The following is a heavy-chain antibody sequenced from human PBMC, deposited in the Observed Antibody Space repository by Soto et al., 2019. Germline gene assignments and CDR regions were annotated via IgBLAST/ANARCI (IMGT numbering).Heavy chain of an antibody. Sequence: QVQLVESGGGVVQPGRSLRLSCGASGFTFSSYGMHWVRQAPGKGLEWVAVIWYDGSNKYYADSVKGRFTISRDNSKNTLYLQMNSLRAEDTPVYYCARAHPLTTVTYWGYYFDYWGQGTLVTVSS. CDR3: ARAHPLTTVTYWGYYFDY. CDR2: IWYDGSNK. CDR1: GFTFSSYG. V-gene: IGHV3-33*01. J-gene: IGHJ4*02. D-gene: IGHD4-17*01.